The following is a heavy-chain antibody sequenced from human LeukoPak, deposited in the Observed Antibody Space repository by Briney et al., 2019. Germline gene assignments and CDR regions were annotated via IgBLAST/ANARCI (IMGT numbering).Heavy chain of an antibody. CDR3: ARGVTTGHDAFDI. D-gene: IGHD4-17*01. Sequence: GGSLRLSCAASGFTFSSFAMTWVRQAPGKGLEWVSGFDGNGPNTYYADSVKGRWTTSRDNSKNTLYLQMNSLRAEDTAVYYCARGVTTGHDAFDIWGQGTMVTVSS. J-gene: IGHJ3*02. CDR2: FDGNGPNT. V-gene: IGHV3-23*01. CDR1: GFTFSSFA.